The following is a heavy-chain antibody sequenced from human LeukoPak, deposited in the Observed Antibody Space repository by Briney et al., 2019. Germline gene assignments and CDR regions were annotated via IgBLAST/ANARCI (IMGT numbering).Heavy chain of an antibody. J-gene: IGHJ4*02. CDR1: GFTFSSYA. V-gene: IGHV3-30-3*01. Sequence: GGSLRLSCAASGFTFSSYAMHWVRQAPGKGLEWVAVISYDGSNKYYADSVKGRFTISRDNSKNTLYLQMNSLRAEDTAVYYCATAGVDFDYWGQGTLVTVSS. CDR2: ISYDGSNK. CDR3: ATAGVDFDY. D-gene: IGHD3-10*01.